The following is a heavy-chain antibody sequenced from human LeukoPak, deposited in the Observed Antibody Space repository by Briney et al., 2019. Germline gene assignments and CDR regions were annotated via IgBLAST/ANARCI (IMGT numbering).Heavy chain of an antibody. CDR2: ISGSGGST. CDR3: AKGEYDILTGYHYGMDV. CDR1: GFTFSSYA. Sequence: GGPLRLSCAASGFTFSSYAMSWVRQAPGKGLEWVSAISGSGGSTYYADSVKGRFTISRDNSKNTLYLQMNSLRAEDTAVYYCAKGEYDILTGYHYGMDVWGKGTTVTVSS. D-gene: IGHD3-9*01. V-gene: IGHV3-23*01. J-gene: IGHJ6*04.